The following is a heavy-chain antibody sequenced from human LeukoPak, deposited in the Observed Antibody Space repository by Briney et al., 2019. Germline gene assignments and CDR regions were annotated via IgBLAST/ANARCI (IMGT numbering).Heavy chain of an antibody. CDR1: GFTVSSNY. V-gene: IGHV3-66*01. CDR2: IYSGGST. Sequence: GGSLRLSCEVSGFTVSSNYMTWVRQAPGKGLEWVSIIYSGGSTYYADSVKGRFAISRDNSKNTLYLQMNSLRAEDTAVFYCARGLTGDAYLDYWGQGTLVTVSS. J-gene: IGHJ4*02. D-gene: IGHD7-27*01. CDR3: ARGLTGDAYLDY.